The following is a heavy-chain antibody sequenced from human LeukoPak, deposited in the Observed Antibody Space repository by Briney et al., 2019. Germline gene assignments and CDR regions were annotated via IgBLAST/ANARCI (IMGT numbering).Heavy chain of an antibody. D-gene: IGHD3-10*01. CDR3: ARKITSYMDV. V-gene: IGHV4-34*01. Sequence: SETLSLTCAVYGGSFSGYYWSWIRQPPGKGLEWIGEINHSGSTNYNPSLKSRVTISVDTSKNQFSLKLSSVTAADTAVYYCARKITSYMDVWGKGTTVTVSS. CDR1: GGSFSGYY. CDR2: INHSGST. J-gene: IGHJ6*03.